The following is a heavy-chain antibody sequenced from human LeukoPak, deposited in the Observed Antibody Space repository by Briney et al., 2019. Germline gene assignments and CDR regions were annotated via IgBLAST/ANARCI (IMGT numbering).Heavy chain of an antibody. CDR3: ARDCQYCSNTNCRCC. CDR2: IKGDGIST. V-gene: IGHV3-74*01. D-gene: IGHD2-2*01. CDR1: GFDFSSNW. Sequence: PGGSLRLSCAASGFDFSSNWMHWVRHAPGQGLVWVSRIKGDGISTNYADSVKGRFTISRDNAKNSLYLQINSLRAEDTAVYYCARDCQYCSNTNCRCCWGQGTLVTVSS. J-gene: IGHJ4*02.